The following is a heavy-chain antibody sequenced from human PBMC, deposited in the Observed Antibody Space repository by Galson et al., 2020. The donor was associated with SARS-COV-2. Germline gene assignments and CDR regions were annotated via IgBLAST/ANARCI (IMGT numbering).Heavy chain of an antibody. CDR1: SASMSMSSYY. D-gene: IGHD6-19*01. CDR3: ARQRSSGWYGSGYYFYL. J-gene: IGHJ4*02. V-gene: IGHV4-39*01. CDR2: VFHSGTT. Sequence: SEPLSLTCNVFSASMSMSSYYWGWIRQPPGKGLEWIGSVFHSGTTYLNPSLKSRVTLSGDPSKNQCSLKVRSVTAADTAVYYCARQRSSGWYGSGYYFYLWGPRVLGTGSA.